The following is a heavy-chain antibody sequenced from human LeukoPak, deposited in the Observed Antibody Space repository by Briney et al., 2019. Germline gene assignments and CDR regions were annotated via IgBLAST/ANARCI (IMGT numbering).Heavy chain of an antibody. CDR3: ARRQHYYDSSGYYSRFDY. J-gene: IGHJ4*02. CDR1: GGSISSYY. Sequence: ASETLSLTCTVSGGSISSYYWSWIRQPPGKGLEWIGYIYYSGSTNYNPSLKSRVTISVDTSKNQFSLKLSSVTAADTAVYYCARRQHYYDSSGYYSRFDYWGQGTLVTVSS. V-gene: IGHV4-59*01. D-gene: IGHD3-22*01. CDR2: IYYSGST.